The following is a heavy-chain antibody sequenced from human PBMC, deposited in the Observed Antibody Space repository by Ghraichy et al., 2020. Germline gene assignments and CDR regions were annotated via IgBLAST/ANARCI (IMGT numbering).Heavy chain of an antibody. V-gene: IGHV3-23*01. J-gene: IGHJ3*02. CDR2: IGADGVNT. CDR1: GFTFSDYA. CDR3: AKYYAPGSAWAFDI. Sequence: GGSLRLSCSASGFTFSDYAMTWVRQAPGKGLEWVSVIGADGVNTVYADSVKGRFTISRDNSKNTLYLQMNSLGAEDTALYYCAKYYAPGSAWAFDIWGQGTMVTVSS. D-gene: IGHD3-10*01.